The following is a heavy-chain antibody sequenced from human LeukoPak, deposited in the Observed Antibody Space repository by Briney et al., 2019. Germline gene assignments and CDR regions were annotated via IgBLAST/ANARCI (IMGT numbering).Heavy chain of an antibody. CDR2: ISSSSSTI. CDR1: GFTLSSYS. J-gene: IGHJ5*02. CDR3: ARDERFSKYCSGGSCYGNWFDP. V-gene: IGHV3-48*02. D-gene: IGHD2-15*01. Sequence: GGSLRLSCAASGFTLSSYSMNWVRQAPGKGLEWVSYISSSSSTIYYADSVKGRFTISRDNAKNSLYLQMNSLRDEDTAVYYCARDERFSKYCSGGSCYGNWFDPWGQGTLVTVSS.